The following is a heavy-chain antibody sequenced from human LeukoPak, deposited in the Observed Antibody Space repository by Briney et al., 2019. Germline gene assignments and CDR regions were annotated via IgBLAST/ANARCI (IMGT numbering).Heavy chain of an antibody. D-gene: IGHD3-10*01. Sequence: ASVKVSCKASGYTFTSYYMHWVQQAPGQGLEWMGIINPSGGSTSYAQKFQGRVTMTRDTSTSTVYMELSSLRSEDTAVYYCARDPAMVRGGDYYGMDVWGKGTTVTVSS. J-gene: IGHJ6*04. CDR2: INPSGGST. CDR3: ARDPAMVRGGDYYGMDV. V-gene: IGHV1-46*01. CDR1: GYTFTSYY.